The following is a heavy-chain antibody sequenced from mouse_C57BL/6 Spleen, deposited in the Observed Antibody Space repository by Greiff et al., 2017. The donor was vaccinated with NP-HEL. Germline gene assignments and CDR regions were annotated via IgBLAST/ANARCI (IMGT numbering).Heavy chain of an antibody. V-gene: IGHV1-55*01. CDR3: ARGTTVVARYFDY. J-gene: IGHJ2*01. D-gene: IGHD1-1*01. Sequence: VQLQQSGPELVKPGASVKISCKASGYAFSSSWMNWVKQRPGQGLEWIGDIYPGSGSTNYNEKFKSKATLTVDTSSSTAYMQLSSLTSEDSAVYYCARGTTVVARYFDYWGQGTTLTVSS. CDR2: IYPGSGST. CDR1: GYAFSSSW.